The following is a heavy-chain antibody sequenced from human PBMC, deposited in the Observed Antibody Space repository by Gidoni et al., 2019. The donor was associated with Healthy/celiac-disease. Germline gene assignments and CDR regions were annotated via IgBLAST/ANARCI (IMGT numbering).Heavy chain of an antibody. D-gene: IGHD3-9*01. Sequence: QVQLVESGGDVVQPGRSLRLSCAASGFTFSSYAMHWVRQAPGKGLEWVAVISYDGSNRYYADSVKGRFTISRDNSKNTMYLQMNSLRAEDTAVYYCAREAGNYDILTGSYDYWGQGTLVTVSS. CDR2: ISYDGSNR. J-gene: IGHJ4*02. CDR3: AREAGNYDILTGSYDY. V-gene: IGHV3-30-3*01. CDR1: GFTFSSYA.